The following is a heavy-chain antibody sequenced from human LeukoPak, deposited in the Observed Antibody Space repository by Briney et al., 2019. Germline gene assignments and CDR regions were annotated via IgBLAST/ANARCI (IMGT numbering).Heavy chain of an antibody. Sequence: GASVKVSCKASGYTFTSYYMHWVRQAPGQGLEWMGGIIPIFGTANYAQKFQGRVTITADKSTSTAYMELSSLRSEDTAVYYCARVIHYSIAAGTFDYWGQGTLVTVSS. CDR3: ARVIHYSIAAGTFDY. D-gene: IGHD6-13*01. CDR1: GYTFTSYY. J-gene: IGHJ4*02. V-gene: IGHV1-69*06. CDR2: IIPIFGTA.